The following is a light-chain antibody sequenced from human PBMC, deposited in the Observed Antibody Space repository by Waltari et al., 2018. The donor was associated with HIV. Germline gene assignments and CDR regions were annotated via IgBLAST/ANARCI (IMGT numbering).Light chain of an antibody. CDR1: KLGDEY. V-gene: IGLV3-1*01. CDR3: QAWDSNVVV. Sequence: SYELTQPPSMSVSPGQTANIVCSGDKLGDEYVSWYQQKPGQSPVLVIYQDNKRPSGIPERFSGSSSGNTATLTIRGAHSLDEADFYCQAWDSNVVVFGGGTKLTVL. CDR2: QDN. J-gene: IGLJ2*01.